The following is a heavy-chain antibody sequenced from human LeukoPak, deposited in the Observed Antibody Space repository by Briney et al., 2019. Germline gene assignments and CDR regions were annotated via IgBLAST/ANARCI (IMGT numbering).Heavy chain of an antibody. Sequence: PETLSLTCAVSGGSFSGHYWSWVRQPPGKGLEWNGEINHSGCTNYNPSFKSRVTLSVDKSKNQFSLKLSSVTAADTAVYYCARGGCSSTRCYNNWFDPWGQGTLVTVSS. D-gene: IGHD2-2*01. CDR2: INHSGCT. V-gene: IGHV4-34*01. CDR3: ARGGCSSTRCYNNWFDP. CDR1: GGSFSGHY. J-gene: IGHJ5*02.